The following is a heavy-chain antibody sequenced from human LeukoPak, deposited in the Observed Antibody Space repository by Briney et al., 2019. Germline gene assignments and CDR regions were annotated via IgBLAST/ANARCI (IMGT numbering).Heavy chain of an antibody. CDR1: GGSISSDY. Sequence: SETLSLTCTVSGGSISSDYWTWIRQPAGKGLEWIGRVYTSGTTNYNPSLKSRVTMSVDTSKNQFSLKLSSVTAADTAVYYCARRGHRSSAWSTSLDSWGQGTLVTVSS. CDR3: ARRGHRSSAWSTSLDS. J-gene: IGHJ4*02. V-gene: IGHV4-4*07. D-gene: IGHD6-19*01. CDR2: VYTSGTT.